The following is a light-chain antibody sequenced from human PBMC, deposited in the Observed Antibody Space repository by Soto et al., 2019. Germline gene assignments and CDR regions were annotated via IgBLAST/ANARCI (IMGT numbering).Light chain of an antibody. V-gene: IGLV2-11*01. J-gene: IGLJ2*01. CDR2: EVI. Sequence: QSALTQPRSVSGSPGQSVAISCTGVSSDVGAYNSVSWYQHHPGEAPKLLIYEVIKRPSGVPDRFSGSKSGTTASLTISGLQAEDEADYYCCSYSRSFVVFGGGTKLTVL. CDR1: SSDVGAYNS. CDR3: CSYSRSFVV.